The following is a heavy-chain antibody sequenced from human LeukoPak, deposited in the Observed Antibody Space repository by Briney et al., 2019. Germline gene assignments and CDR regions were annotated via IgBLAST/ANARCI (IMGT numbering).Heavy chain of an antibody. V-gene: IGHV3-30*02. CDR2: TRYDGSIT. D-gene: IGHD4-17*01. CDR1: GFTFRSYG. Sequence: GGSLRLSCAASGFTFRSYGMHWVRQAPGKGLEWVAFTRYDGSITYYADSVKGRFSISRDNSKNTLHLQMNSLRAEDTAVYHCVKDKRDDYDEYYFDYWGQGTLVTVSS. J-gene: IGHJ4*02. CDR3: VKDKRDDYDEYYFDY.